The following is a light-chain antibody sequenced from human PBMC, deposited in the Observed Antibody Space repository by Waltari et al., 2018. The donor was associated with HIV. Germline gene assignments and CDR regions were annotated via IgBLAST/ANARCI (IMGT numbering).Light chain of an antibody. CDR3: CSHAGNFIFV. J-gene: IGLJ1*01. CDR1: STYVDTV. CDR2: DVN. V-gene: IGLV2-11*01. Sequence: QSALTQPHSVSGSPGQSHTISCTGNSTYVDTVVSWYQQHPGKAPKVIIFDVNKRPSGVPDSFSGSKSGNTASLTISGLQAEDEADYYCCSHAGNFIFVFGTGTKVTVL.